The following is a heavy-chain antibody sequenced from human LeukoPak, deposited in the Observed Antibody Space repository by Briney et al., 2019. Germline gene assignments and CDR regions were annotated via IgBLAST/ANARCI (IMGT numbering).Heavy chain of an antibody. CDR3: ARGYSSSWNYFDY. V-gene: IGHV4-59*01. J-gene: IGHJ4*02. CDR1: GCSITSYY. CDR2: IYYTGST. Sequence: SETLSLTCTVSGCSITSYYWSWIRQPPGKGLEWIGYIYYTGSTNYNPSLKRRVAISVDTSKKQFSLKLSSVTAADTAVYYCARGYSSSWNYFDYWGQGTLVTVSS. D-gene: IGHD6-13*01.